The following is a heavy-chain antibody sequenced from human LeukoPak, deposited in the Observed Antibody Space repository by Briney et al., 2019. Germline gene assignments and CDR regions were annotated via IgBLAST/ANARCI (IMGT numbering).Heavy chain of an antibody. V-gene: IGHV4-30-2*01. Sequence: SQTLSLTCTVSGGSISSGGYYWSWIRQPPGKGLEWIGYIYHSGSTYYNPSLKSRVTISVDRSKNQFSLKLSSVTAADTAVYYCARLVPAAFYYFDYWGQGTLVTVSS. CDR2: IYHSGST. CDR1: GGSISSGGYY. CDR3: ARLVPAAFYYFDY. J-gene: IGHJ4*02. D-gene: IGHD2-2*01.